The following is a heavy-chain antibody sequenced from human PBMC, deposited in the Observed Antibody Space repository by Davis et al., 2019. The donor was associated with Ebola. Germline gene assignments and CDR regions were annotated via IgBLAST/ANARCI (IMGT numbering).Heavy chain of an antibody. V-gene: IGHV3-7*01. CDR3: ARDLVYSSSS. CDR1: GFTFSSYA. D-gene: IGHD6-6*01. Sequence: GESLKISCAASGFTFSSYAMSWVRQAPGKGLEWVANIKQDGSEKDYVDSVKGRFTISRDNAKNSLYLQMNSLRDEDTAVYYCARDLVYSSSSWGWGTLVTVSS. CDR2: IKQDGSEK. J-gene: IGHJ5*02.